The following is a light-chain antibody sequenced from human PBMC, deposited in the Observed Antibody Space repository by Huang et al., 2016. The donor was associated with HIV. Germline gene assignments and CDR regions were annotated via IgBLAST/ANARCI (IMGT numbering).Light chain of an antibody. J-gene: IGKJ3*01. CDR1: QSISTN. Sequence: EMVMTQSPATLSVSPGERVTLSCRASQSISTNLAWYQQKPGQAPRLLIYGASTRATGIPARFIGSGSGTEFTLTINSLQSEHFAVYFCQQYDNWPLTFGPGTKVDTK. CDR2: GAS. V-gene: IGKV3-15*01. CDR3: QQYDNWPLT.